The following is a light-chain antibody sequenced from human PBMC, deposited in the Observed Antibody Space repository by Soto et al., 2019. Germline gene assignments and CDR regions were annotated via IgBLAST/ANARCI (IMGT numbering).Light chain of an antibody. CDR2: AAS. Sequence: DIPMTQSPTNLSASVGDKVTITCRASQSINSWLAWYQQKPGKAPKVLIYAASNLESGVPSRFSGSGSRTEFTLAISSLQPDDFATYYCLQYNASPWTFGQGTKVDI. J-gene: IGKJ1*01. CDR1: QSINSW. CDR3: LQYNASPWT. V-gene: IGKV1-5*01.